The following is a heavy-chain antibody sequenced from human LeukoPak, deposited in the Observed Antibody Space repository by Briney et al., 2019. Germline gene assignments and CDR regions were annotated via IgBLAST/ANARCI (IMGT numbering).Heavy chain of an antibody. CDR1: GFTFTSYA. CDR2: ISYDGSNK. Sequence: GGSLNLAWPPPGFTFTSYAINWVRQAPGKGLEWVALISYDGSNKYYTGSVKGRFTISRDNSKNTLYLQMNSLRSEDTAVYYCARPYIAGGYYFDCWGQGTLVTVSS. D-gene: IGHD6-13*01. V-gene: IGHV3-30*04. J-gene: IGHJ4*02. CDR3: ARPYIAGGYYFDC.